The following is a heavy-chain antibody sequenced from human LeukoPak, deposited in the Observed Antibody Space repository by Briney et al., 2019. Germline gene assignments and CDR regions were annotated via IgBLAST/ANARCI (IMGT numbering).Heavy chain of an antibody. CDR3: AREAGDPPMVRGVPIVVWFDP. CDR2: MNPNSGNT. J-gene: IGHJ5*02. CDR1: GYTFTSYD. D-gene: IGHD3-10*01. Sequence: ASVKVSCKASGYTFTSYDINWVRQATGQGLEWMGWMNPNSGNTGYAQKFQGRVTMTRNTSISTAYMELSSLRSEDTAVYYCAREAGDPPMVRGVPIVVWFDPWGQGTLVTVSS. V-gene: IGHV1-8*01.